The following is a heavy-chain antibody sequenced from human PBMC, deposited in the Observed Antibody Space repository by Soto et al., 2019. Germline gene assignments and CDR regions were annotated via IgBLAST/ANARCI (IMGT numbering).Heavy chain of an antibody. V-gene: IGHV4-30-4*01. CDR2: IYYSGST. Sequence: KTSETLSLTCTVSGGSISSGDYYWSWIRQPPGKGLEWIGYIYYSGSTYYNPSLKSRVTISVDTSKNQFSLKLSSVTAADTAVYYCAREGLNYYDSSGYPDYWGQGTLVTVSS. J-gene: IGHJ4*02. CDR3: AREGLNYYDSSGYPDY. CDR1: GGSISSGDYY. D-gene: IGHD3-22*01.